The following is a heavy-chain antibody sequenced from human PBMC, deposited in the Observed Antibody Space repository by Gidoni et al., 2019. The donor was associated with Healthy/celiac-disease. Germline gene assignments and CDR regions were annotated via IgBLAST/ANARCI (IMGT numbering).Heavy chain of an antibody. CDR2: ISGSGGST. Sequence: EVQLLESGGGLVQPGGSLRLSCAASGFTFSSYAMSWVRQAPGKGLEWVSAISGSGGSTYYADSVKGRFTISRDNSKNTLYLQMNSLRAEDTAVYYCAKPGSRSPGVVVTAYLLFDYWGQGTLVTVSS. J-gene: IGHJ4*02. V-gene: IGHV3-23*01. CDR3: AKPGSRSPGVVVTAYLLFDY. CDR1: GFTFSSYA. D-gene: IGHD2-21*02.